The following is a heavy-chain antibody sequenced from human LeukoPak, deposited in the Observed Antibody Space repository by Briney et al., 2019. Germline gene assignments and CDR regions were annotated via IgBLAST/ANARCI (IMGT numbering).Heavy chain of an antibody. CDR1: GFTFSSHG. Sequence: PGTSLRLSCAASGFTFSSHGIHWVRQAPGKGLEWVAVVSSDGGTTYYADSVKGRFTISRDNAKNSLYLQMNSLRAEDTAVYYCARGTGSSSFYYYYYMDVWGKGTTVTVSS. CDR3: ARGTGSSSFYYYYYMDV. CDR2: VSSDGGTT. J-gene: IGHJ6*03. D-gene: IGHD6-6*01. V-gene: IGHV3-30*03.